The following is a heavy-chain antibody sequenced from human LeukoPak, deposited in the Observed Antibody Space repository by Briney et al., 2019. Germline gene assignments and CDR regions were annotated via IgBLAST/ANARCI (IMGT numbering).Heavy chain of an antibody. Sequence: GGSLRLSCAASGITFSSYGMSWVRQAPGKGLEWVSSISSTGGTTYYADSVKGRFTISRDNSKNTVSLQIESLRAEDTALYYCAKDYAVGSIDYWGQGTLVTVSS. J-gene: IGHJ4*02. D-gene: IGHD3-16*01. CDR2: ISSTGGTT. CDR1: GITFSSYG. CDR3: AKDYAVGSIDY. V-gene: IGHV3-23*01.